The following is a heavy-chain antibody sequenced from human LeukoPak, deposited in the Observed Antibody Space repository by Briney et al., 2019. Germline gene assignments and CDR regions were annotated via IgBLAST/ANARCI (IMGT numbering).Heavy chain of an antibody. CDR1: GYTFTGYY. D-gene: IGHD3-10*01. Sequence: GASVKVSCKASGYTFTGYYMHWVRQAPGQGLEWMGWINPNSGGTNYAQKFQGRVTMTRDTSISTAYMELSRLRSDDTAVYYCARRAGFGELLSLYCMDVWGKGTTVTVSS. CDR2: INPNSGGT. V-gene: IGHV1-2*02. J-gene: IGHJ6*03. CDR3: ARRAGFGELLSLYCMDV.